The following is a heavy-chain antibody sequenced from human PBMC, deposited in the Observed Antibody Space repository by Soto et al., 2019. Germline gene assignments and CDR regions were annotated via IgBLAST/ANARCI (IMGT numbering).Heavy chain of an antibody. J-gene: IGHJ4*02. Sequence: LSLSCAASGFTFSSYGMHWVRQAPGKGLEWVAVIWYDGSNKYYADSVKGRFTISRDNSKNTLYLQMNSLRAEDTAVYYCARDHEHYFAYWGQGTLATVSS. CDR1: GFTFSSYG. CDR2: IWYDGSNK. V-gene: IGHV3-33*01. CDR3: ARDHEHYFAY.